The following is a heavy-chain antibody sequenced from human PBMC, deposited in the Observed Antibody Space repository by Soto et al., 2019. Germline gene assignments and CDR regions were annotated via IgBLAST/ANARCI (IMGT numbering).Heavy chain of an antibody. CDR2: ISPYNGNT. CDR3: ASDQAKFLTDYYQHYCMDV. J-gene: IGHJ6*02. D-gene: IGHD3-10*01. V-gene: IGHV1-18*01. Sequence: ASVKVSCKTSGYSFTNSGITWVRQAPGKGLEWMGWISPYNGNTNYAEKIQGRGTMTTDTSTRTAYMELSSLTSDDTAVYYCASDQAKFLTDYYQHYCMDVPGQGTMVTVS. CDR1: GYSFTNSG.